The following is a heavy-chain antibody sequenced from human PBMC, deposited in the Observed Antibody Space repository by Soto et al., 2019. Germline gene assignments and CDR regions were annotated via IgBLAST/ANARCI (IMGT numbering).Heavy chain of an antibody. CDR2: INHSGST. V-gene: IGHV4-34*01. CDR3: ATGREVWGVIKTTYSYCGLDV. D-gene: IGHD3-10*01. Sequence: PETLSLTCADYGASFSVYYLSWLRQPPGKGLEWFGAINHSGSTNYNPSLKSRVTISVDTPKNQFSTKLSSVSPADTAVYYCATGREVWGVIKTTYSYCGLDVWGQGTTVTVSS. CDR1: GASFSVYY. J-gene: IGHJ6*02.